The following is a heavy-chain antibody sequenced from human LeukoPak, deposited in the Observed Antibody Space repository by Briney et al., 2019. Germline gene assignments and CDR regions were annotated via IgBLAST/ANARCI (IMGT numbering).Heavy chain of an antibody. V-gene: IGHV3-53*01. CDR1: GFIVNTNY. Sequence: PGGSLRLSCAASGFIVNTNYMTWVRQAPGRGLEWVSFIYADGNTYYADSVKGRFTISRDNSKNTLYLQMNSLRAEDTAVYYCAKSGLNRFDYWGQGTLVTVSS. CDR2: IYADGNT. CDR3: AKSGLNRFDY. D-gene: IGHD2-15*01. J-gene: IGHJ4*02.